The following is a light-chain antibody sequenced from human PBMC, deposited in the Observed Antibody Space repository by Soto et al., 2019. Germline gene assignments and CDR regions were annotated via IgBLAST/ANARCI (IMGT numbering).Light chain of an antibody. J-gene: IGKJ4*01. V-gene: IGKV3-15*01. CDR2: VES. CDR1: QTVGTS. CDR3: QQHNAWPLT. Sequence: EIVLTQSPATLSVSPGERATLTCRASQTVGTSLAWYQQKAGQAPRLLINVESTRATGVPSRFSGSGSGTEFALTISSLQSEDFAVYYCQQHNAWPLTFGGGTKVEIK.